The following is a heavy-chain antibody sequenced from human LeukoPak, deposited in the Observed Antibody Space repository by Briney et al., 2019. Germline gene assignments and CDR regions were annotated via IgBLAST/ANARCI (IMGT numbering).Heavy chain of an antibody. V-gene: IGHV4-59*01. J-gene: IGHJ5*02. CDR1: GDSISSYY. CDR3: TRLNYYGSGSYWMYNWFDP. CDR2: IYYSGRT. Sequence: SETLSLTCTVSGDSISSYYWSWIRQPPGKGLEWIGYIYYSGRTNYNPSLKSRVTISVDTSKNQFSLKLSSMTAADTAVYYCTRLNYYGSGSYWMYNWFDPWGQGTLVTVSS. D-gene: IGHD3-10*01.